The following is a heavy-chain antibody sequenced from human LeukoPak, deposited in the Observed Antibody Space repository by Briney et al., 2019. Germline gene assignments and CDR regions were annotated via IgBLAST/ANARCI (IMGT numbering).Heavy chain of an antibody. CDR2: TYYRSKWYI. J-gene: IGHJ4*02. D-gene: IGHD2-8*01. V-gene: IGHV6-1*01. CDR1: GDSVSSNSAA. CDR3: ARTHGYLDY. Sequence: SQTLSLTCAISGDSVSSNSAAWNWIRQSPSRGLEWLGRTYYRSKWYIEYAVSVKSRVRISPDTSKNQFSLQLNSVTPEDSAVYYCARTHGYLDYWGQGTLVTVSS.